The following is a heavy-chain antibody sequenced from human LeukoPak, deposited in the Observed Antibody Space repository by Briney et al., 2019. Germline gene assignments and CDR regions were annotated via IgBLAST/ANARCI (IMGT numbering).Heavy chain of an antibody. CDR3: AVICSSTSCYPHPIDY. CDR2: IRYDGSNK. J-gene: IGHJ4*02. V-gene: IGHV3-30*02. D-gene: IGHD2-2*01. Sequence: PGGSLRLSCAASGFTFSSYGMHWVRQAPGKGLEWVAFIRYDGSNKYYADSVKGRFTISRDNSKNTLYLQMNSLRAEDTAVYYCAVICSSTSCYPHPIDYWGQETLVTVSS. CDR1: GFTFSSYG.